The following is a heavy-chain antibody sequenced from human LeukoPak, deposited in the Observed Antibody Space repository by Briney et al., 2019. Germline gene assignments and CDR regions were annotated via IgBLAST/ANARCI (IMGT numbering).Heavy chain of an antibody. Sequence: GGSLRLSCEASGFTFSSYEMNWVRQAPGKGLEWVSYISSSSSAISYADSVKGRFTISRDNAKNSLYLQMNSLRAEDTAVYYCARDSGLYAFDIWGQGTMVTVSS. D-gene: IGHD3-10*01. V-gene: IGHV3-48*03. CDR2: ISSSSSAI. J-gene: IGHJ3*02. CDR1: GFTFSSYE. CDR3: ARDSGLYAFDI.